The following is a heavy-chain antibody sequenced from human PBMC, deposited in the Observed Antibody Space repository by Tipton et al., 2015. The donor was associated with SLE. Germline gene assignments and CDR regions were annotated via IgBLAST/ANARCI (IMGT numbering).Heavy chain of an antibody. Sequence: SLRLSCAASGFTFSTYEMNWVRQAPGKGLEWVSYISSSGSTIFNADSVKGRFTISRDNAKNSLFLQMNSLRVEDTAAYYCALGFAANWGQGALVTVSS. V-gene: IGHV3-48*03. J-gene: IGHJ4*02. CDR1: GFTFSTYE. CDR2: ISSSGSTI. CDR3: ALGFAAN. D-gene: IGHD3-16*01.